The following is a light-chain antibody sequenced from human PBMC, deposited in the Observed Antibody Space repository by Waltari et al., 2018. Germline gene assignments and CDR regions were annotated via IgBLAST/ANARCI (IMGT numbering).Light chain of an antibody. CDR2: AAS. CDR1: QSVSSN. CDR3: QQYNQWPLYT. V-gene: IGKV3-15*01. J-gene: IGKJ2*01. Sequence: EIVVTQSPATLSVSPGERATLSCRGSQSVSSNLAWYQQKPGQAPRRLIYAASTRATGIPARFSGSGSGTEFTLTISSLQSEDFAVYYCQQYNQWPLYTFGQGTRLE.